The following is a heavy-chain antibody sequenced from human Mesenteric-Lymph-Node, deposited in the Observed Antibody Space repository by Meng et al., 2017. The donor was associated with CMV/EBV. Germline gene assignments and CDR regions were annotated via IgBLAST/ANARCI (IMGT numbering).Heavy chain of an antibody. J-gene: IGHJ4*02. CDR3: AKDANWACDY. Sequence: GESLKISCAASGFTFSDYWMHWVRQAPGKGLVWVSRINSDGSITTYADSVKGRFTISRDNAKNTVYLYMNSLRPEDTAVYYCAKDANWACDYWGQGTLVTVSS. D-gene: IGHD7-27*01. CDR1: GFTFSDYW. CDR2: INSDGSIT. V-gene: IGHV3-74*01.